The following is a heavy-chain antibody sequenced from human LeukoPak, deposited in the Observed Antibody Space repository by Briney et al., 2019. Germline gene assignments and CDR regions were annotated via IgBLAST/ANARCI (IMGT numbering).Heavy chain of an antibody. CDR3: ARDPYSGGYIDA. CDR2: ISSGFSYK. Sequence: PGGSLRLSCVGSGFDFSSHNMTWVRQAPGKGLEWVSHISSGFSYKFYADSLKGRVTISRDDAKKTLYLLINSLRAEDTAIYYCARDPYSGGYIDAWGHGTLVIVSS. CDR1: GFDFSSHN. J-gene: IGHJ5*01. V-gene: IGHV3-21*01. D-gene: IGHD1-26*01.